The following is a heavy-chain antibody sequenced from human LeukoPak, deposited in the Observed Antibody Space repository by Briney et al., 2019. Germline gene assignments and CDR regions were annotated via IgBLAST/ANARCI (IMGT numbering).Heavy chain of an antibody. CDR3: ARKRSGWYSP. D-gene: IGHD6-19*01. V-gene: IGHV4-39*01. CDR1: GGSISSSSYY. CDR2: IYYSGST. J-gene: IGHJ5*02. Sequence: SETLSLTCTVSGGSISSSSYYWGWIRQPPGKGLEWIGSIYYSGSTYYNASLKSRVTISVDTSKNQFSLELSSVTAADTAVYYCARKRSGWYSPWGQGTLVTVSS.